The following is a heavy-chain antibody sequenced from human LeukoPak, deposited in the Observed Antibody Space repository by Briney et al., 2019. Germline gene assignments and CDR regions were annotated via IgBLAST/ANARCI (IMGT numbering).Heavy chain of an antibody. CDR3: AKWGDYDVLTGYYDSDY. Sequence: GASLRLSCAASGFIFSNYAMSWVRQVPGKGLEWVSAISGRDDSTYYADSVKGRFTISRDTSKNTLYLQMNSLRAEDTAVYYCAKWGDYDVLTGYYDSDYWGQGTLVTVSS. CDR2: ISGRDDST. V-gene: IGHV3-23*01. D-gene: IGHD3-9*01. J-gene: IGHJ4*02. CDR1: GFIFSNYA.